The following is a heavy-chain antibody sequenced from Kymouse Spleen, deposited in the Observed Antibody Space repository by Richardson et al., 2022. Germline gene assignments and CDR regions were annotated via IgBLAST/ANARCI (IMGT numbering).Heavy chain of an antibody. V-gene: IGHV3-33*01. Sequence: QVQLVESGGGVVQPGRSLRLSCAASGFTFSSYGMHWVRQAPGKGLEWVAVIWYDGSNKYYADSVKGRFTISRDNSKNTLYLQMNSLRAEDTAVYYCARDRSSGFNWFDPWGQGTLVTVSS. CDR3: ARDRSSGFNWFDP. CDR2: IWYDGSNK. J-gene: IGHJ5*02. CDR1: GFTFSSYG. D-gene: IGHD6-19*01.